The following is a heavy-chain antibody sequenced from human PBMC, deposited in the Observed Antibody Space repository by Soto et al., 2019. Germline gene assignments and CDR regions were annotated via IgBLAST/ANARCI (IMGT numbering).Heavy chain of an antibody. CDR2: ISGSGGST. CDR3: AKPPGIAVAEFDY. J-gene: IGHJ4*02. V-gene: IGHV3-23*01. Sequence: PGGSLRHSNAASGFTFSSYAMSWVRQAPGKGLEWVSAISGSGGSTYYADSVKGRFTISRDNSKNTLYLQMNSLRAEDTAVYYCAKPPGIAVAEFDYWGQGTLVTVSS. D-gene: IGHD6-19*01. CDR1: GFTFSSYA.